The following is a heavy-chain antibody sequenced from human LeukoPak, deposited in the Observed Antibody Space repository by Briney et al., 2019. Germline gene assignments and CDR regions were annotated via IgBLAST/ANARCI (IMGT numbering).Heavy chain of an antibody. Sequence: GASVKVSCKASGYTFTGYYMHWVRQAPGQGLEWMGWINPNSGGTNYAQKFQGRVTMTRDTSTSTAYMELSRLRSDDTAVYYCARNLYCSSTSCYGFDYWGQGTLVTVSS. J-gene: IGHJ4*02. V-gene: IGHV1-2*02. CDR2: INPNSGGT. CDR1: GYTFTGYY. CDR3: ARNLYCSSTSCYGFDY. D-gene: IGHD2-2*01.